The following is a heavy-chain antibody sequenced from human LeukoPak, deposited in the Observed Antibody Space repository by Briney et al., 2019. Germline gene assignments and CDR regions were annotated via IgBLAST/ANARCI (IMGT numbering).Heavy chain of an antibody. D-gene: IGHD2/OR15-2a*01. CDR2: IYHSGST. CDR1: GYSISSGYY. CDR3: ARDPSYYSGP. V-gene: IGHV4-38-2*02. J-gene: IGHJ5*02. Sequence: PSETLSLTCTVSGYSISSGYYWGWIRQPPGKGLEWIGSIYHSGSTYYNPSLKSRVTISVDTSKNQFSLKLSSVTAADTAVYYCARDPSYYSGPWGQGTLVTVSS.